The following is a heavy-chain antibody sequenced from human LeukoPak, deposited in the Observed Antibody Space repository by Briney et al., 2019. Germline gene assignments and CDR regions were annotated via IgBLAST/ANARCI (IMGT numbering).Heavy chain of an antibody. CDR1: GGSISSGDYY. V-gene: IGHV4-30-4*08. D-gene: IGHD2-2*01. J-gene: IGHJ4*02. CDR2: IYYSGST. CDR3: ARVARYCSSTSCWD. Sequence: PSETLSLTCTVSGGSISSGDYYWGWIRQPPGKGLEWIGYIYYSGSTYYNPSLKSRVTISVDTSKNQFSLKLSSVTAADTAVYYCARVARYCSSTSCWDRGQGTLVTVSS.